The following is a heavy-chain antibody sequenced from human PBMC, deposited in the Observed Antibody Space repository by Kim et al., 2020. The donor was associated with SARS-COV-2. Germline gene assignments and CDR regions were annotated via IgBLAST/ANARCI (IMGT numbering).Heavy chain of an antibody. CDR2: ISSSGSTI. J-gene: IGHJ4*02. CDR3: ARVVEDGFVGY. Sequence: GGSLRLSCAASGFTFSSYEMNWVRQAPGKGLEWVSYISSSGSTIYYADSVKGRFTISRDNAKNSLYLQMNSLRAEDTAVYYCARVVEDGFVGYWGQGTLVTVSS. V-gene: IGHV3-48*03. CDR1: GFTFSSYE. D-gene: IGHD2-2*01.